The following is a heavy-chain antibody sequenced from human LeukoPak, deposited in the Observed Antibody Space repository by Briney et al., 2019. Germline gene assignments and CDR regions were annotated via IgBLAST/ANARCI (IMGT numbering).Heavy chain of an antibody. Sequence: GGSLRLSCAASGLTFSNYWMNWVRQAPGKGLEWVANIKQDGSEKYYVDSVKGRFTISRDNAKNSLYLQMNSLRAEDTAVYYCAREVPVSSSWYWGYYYYYMDVWGKGTTVTVSS. J-gene: IGHJ6*03. D-gene: IGHD6-13*01. CDR3: AREVPVSSSWYWGYYYYYMDV. CDR1: GLTFSNYW. V-gene: IGHV3-7*01. CDR2: IKQDGSEK.